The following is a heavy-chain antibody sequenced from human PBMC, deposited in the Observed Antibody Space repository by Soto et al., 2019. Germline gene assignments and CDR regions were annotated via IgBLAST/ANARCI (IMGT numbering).Heavy chain of an antibody. CDR3: ARIWRDPRSNWFDP. Sequence: SGPTLVNPTETLTLTRTVSGFSLSNARMGVSWIRQPPGKALEWLAHIFSNDEESYNTSLKSRLTISKDTSKSKVVLTMTNMNPVVTATYYCARIWRDPRSNWFDPWGQGTLVTVSS. J-gene: IGHJ5*02. D-gene: IGHD3-3*01. CDR2: IFSNDEE. CDR1: GFSLSNARMG. V-gene: IGHV2-26*01.